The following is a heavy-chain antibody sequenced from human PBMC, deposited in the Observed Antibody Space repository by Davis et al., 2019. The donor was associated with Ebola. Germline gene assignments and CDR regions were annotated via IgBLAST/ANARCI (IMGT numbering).Heavy chain of an antibody. CDR1: GFTFSSYA. J-gene: IGHJ3*02. Sequence: PGGSLRLSCAASGFTFSSYAMSWVRQAPGKGLVRVSRINSDGRTTAYADSVKGRFTISRDNAKNTLYLQMNTLRAEDTAVYYCARDLGMGRRVDAFDIWGQGTMVTVSS. CDR2: INSDGRTT. D-gene: IGHD7-27*01. CDR3: ARDLGMGRRVDAFDI. V-gene: IGHV3-74*01.